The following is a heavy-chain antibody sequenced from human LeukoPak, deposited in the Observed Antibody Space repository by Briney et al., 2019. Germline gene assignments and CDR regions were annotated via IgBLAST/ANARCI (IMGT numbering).Heavy chain of an antibody. D-gene: IGHD6-19*01. CDR2: INPNSGGT. Sequence: ASVKVSCKASGYTFTGYYMHWVRQAPGQGLEWMGWINPNSGGTNYAQKFQGRVTMTRDTSISTAYMELSRPRSDDTAVYYCARANRAVAMVDYWGQGTLVTVSS. CDR3: ARANRAVAMVDY. V-gene: IGHV1-2*02. J-gene: IGHJ4*02. CDR1: GYTFTGYY.